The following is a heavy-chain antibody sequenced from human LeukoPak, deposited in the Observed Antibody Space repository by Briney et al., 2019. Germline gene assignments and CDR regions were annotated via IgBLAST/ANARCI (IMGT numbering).Heavy chain of an antibody. CDR2: IIPILGIA. V-gene: IGHV1-69*04. Sequence: SVKVSCKASGGTFSSYAISWVRQAPGQGLEWMGRIIPILGIANYAQKFQGRVTITADKSTSTAYMELSSLRAEDTAVYYCAIESRSSSWQDDYWGQGTLVTVSS. D-gene: IGHD6-13*01. J-gene: IGHJ4*02. CDR3: AIESRSSSWQDDY. CDR1: GGTFSSYA.